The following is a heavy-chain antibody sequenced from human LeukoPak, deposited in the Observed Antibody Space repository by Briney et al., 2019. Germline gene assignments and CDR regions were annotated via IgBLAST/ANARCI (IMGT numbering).Heavy chain of an antibody. J-gene: IGHJ4*02. Sequence: QPGGSLRLSCAASGFSFSSHWMHWVRQAPGKGLVWVSRINSDGSSTEYADSVKGRFTISRDNAKKRLYLQMNSLRAEDTAIYYCAKAQGSGSMLWGGLDYWGQGTLVTVSS. CDR3: AKAQGSGSMLWGGLDY. CDR1: GFSFSSHW. V-gene: IGHV3-74*01. CDR2: INSDGSST. D-gene: IGHD2-2*01.